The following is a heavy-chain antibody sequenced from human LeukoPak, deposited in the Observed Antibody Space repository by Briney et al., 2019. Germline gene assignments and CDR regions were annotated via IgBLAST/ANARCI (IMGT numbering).Heavy chain of an antibody. Sequence: SETLSLTCTVSGGSISSSSYYWGWIRQPPGKGLEWIGTIYYSGYTYYNPSLKSRVTISIDTSKNQFSLNLRSVTAADTAVYYCARDLGSQMATISDWFDPWGQGTLVTVSS. CDR1: GGSISSSSYY. D-gene: IGHD5-24*01. CDR2: IYYSGYT. V-gene: IGHV4-39*07. CDR3: ARDLGSQMATISDWFDP. J-gene: IGHJ5*02.